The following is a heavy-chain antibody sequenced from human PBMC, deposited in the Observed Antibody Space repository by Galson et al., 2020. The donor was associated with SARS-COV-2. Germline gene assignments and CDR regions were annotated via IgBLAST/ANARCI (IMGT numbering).Heavy chain of an antibody. D-gene: IGHD1-26*01. CDR2: ISAVNGNT. V-gene: IGHV1-18*04. CDR1: GYTFRNYG. CDR3: ARGFTHSGSLGSADY. Sequence: ASVKVSCKASGYTFRNYGFSWVRQTPGQGLEWMGWISAVNGNTAYAQKFQGRVDMTTDTPTSTGYMELRDLRSDDTAIYYCARGFTHSGSLGSADYWGQGTLVTVSS. J-gene: IGHJ4*02.